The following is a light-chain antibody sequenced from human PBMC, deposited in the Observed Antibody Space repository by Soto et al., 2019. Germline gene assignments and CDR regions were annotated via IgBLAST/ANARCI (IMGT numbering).Light chain of an antibody. CDR2: KNT. CDR3: AVWDDSLSVVV. CDR1: TSNIESNF. Sequence: QSVLTQPPSASGTPGQRVTISCSGSTSNIESNFVYWYQQLPGTAPKLVIYKNTQRPSGVPDRFSASKSGTSASLAISGLRSEDEADYSCAVWDDSLSVVVFGGGTKLTVL. J-gene: IGLJ2*01. V-gene: IGLV1-47*01.